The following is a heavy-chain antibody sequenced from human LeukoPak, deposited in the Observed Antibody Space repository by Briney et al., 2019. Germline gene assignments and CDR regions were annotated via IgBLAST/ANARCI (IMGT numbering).Heavy chain of an antibody. D-gene: IGHD3-9*01. CDR1: GFTVSSNY. J-gene: IGHJ4*02. CDR2: IYSGGST. CDR3: ARDIHPNTYYDILTGYYY. V-gene: IGHV3-53*01. Sequence: GGSLRLSCAASGFTVSSNYMSWVRQAPGKGLEWVSVIYSGGSTYYADSVKGRFTISRDNSKNTLYLQMNSLRAEDTAVYYCARDIHPNTYYDILTGYYYWGQGTLVTVSS.